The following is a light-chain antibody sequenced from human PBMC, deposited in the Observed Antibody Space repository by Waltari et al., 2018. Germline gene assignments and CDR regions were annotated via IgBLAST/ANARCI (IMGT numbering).Light chain of an antibody. CDR1: SRDFGRYKY. CDR2: DVN. J-gene: IGLJ3*02. CDR3: SSYTADTTRV. V-gene: IGLV2-14*03. Sequence: QSPLTQPAPVPGSPGQSIPISCSGTSRDFGRYKYSSWFQQPPGHAPKLMIYDVNNRPSGVSTRFSGSKSGNTASLTISGLQAEDEADYYCSSYTADTTRVFGGGTKLTVL.